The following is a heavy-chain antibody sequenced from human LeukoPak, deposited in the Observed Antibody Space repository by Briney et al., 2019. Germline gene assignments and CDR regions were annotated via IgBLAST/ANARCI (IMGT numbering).Heavy chain of an antibody. CDR1: GGSISSSSYY. CDR2: IYYSGST. CDR3: ASSMITIFGVVIITHYWYFDL. Sequence: SETLSLTCTVSGGSISSSSYYWGWIRRPPGKGLEWIGSIYYSGSTYYNPSLKSRVTISVDTSKNQFSLKLSSVTAADTAVYYCASSMITIFGVVIITHYWYFDLWGRGTLVTVSS. V-gene: IGHV4-39*01. J-gene: IGHJ2*01. D-gene: IGHD3-3*01.